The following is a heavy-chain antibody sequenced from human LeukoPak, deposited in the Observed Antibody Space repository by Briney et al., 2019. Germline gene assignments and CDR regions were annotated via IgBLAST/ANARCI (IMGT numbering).Heavy chain of an antibody. CDR1: GGSFSGYY. Sequence: PSETLSLTCAVYGGSFSGYYWSWIRQPPGKGLGWIGEINHSGSTNYNPSLKSRVTISVDTSKNQFSLKLSSVTAADTAVYYCARGRPDAFDIWGQGTMVTVSS. V-gene: IGHV4-34*01. CDR3: ARGRPDAFDI. J-gene: IGHJ3*02. CDR2: INHSGST.